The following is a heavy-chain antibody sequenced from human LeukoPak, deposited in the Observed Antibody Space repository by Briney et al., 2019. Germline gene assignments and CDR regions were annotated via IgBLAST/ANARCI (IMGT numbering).Heavy chain of an antibody. CDR1: GYIFSSFG. D-gene: IGHD4-17*01. CDR3: ARSGDSKWFDP. CDR2: VSAYNGDT. Sequence: ASVKVSCRASGYIFSSFGMGWVRQAPGQGLEWMGWVSAYNGDTNYAQKFQGRVTMTTDTSTSTAYMELRSLRSDDTAVYYCARSGDSKWFDPWGQGTLVTVSP. J-gene: IGHJ5*02. V-gene: IGHV1-18*01.